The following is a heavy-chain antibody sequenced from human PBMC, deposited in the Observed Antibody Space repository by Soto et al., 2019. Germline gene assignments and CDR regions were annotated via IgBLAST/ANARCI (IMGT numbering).Heavy chain of an antibody. J-gene: IGHJ3*02. CDR3: TVGGWYDAFDI. CDR2: IRSKANSYAT. D-gene: IGHD6-19*01. Sequence: PGGSLRLSCAASGFTFSGSAMHWVRQASGKGLEWVGRIRSKANSYATAYAASVKGRFTISRDDSKNTAYLQMNSLKTEDTAVYYCTVGGWYDAFDIWGQGTVVTVSS. V-gene: IGHV3-73*01. CDR1: GFTFSGSA.